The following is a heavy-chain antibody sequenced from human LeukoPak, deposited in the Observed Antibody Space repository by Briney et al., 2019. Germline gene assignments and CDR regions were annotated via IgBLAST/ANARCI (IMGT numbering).Heavy chain of an antibody. J-gene: IGHJ4*02. Sequence: PGRSLRLSCAASGFTFSSNAMHWVRQAPGKGLEWVAIISYDGGDKYYADSVKGRFTISRDNSKNTLDLQMNNLRTEDTAVYYRAKDQGIQLGIDYWGQGSLVTVSS. D-gene: IGHD5-18*01. CDR2: ISYDGGDK. CDR3: AKDQGIQLGIDY. V-gene: IGHV3-30*18. CDR1: GFTFSSNA.